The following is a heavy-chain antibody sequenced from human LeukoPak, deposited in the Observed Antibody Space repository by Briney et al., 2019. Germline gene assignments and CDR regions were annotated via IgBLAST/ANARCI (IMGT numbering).Heavy chain of an antibody. V-gene: IGHV3-23*01. D-gene: IGHD4-17*01. CDR1: GFKFSNYS. J-gene: IGHJ4*02. CDR3: AKGRGTTVTAAANY. CDR2: ISGTGGTT. Sequence: GGSLRLSCAASGFKFSNYSMSWVRQAPGKGLELVSTISGTGGTTYYADSVKGRFTISRDNSKNTLFLQFNSLRADDTAVYYCAKGRGTTVTAAANYWGQGTLVTVSS.